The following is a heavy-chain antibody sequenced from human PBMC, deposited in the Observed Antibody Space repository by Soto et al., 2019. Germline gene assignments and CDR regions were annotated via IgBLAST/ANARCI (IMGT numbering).Heavy chain of an antibody. CDR1: GYTFSNYL. CDR2: INAGNGHT. J-gene: IGHJ4*02. Sequence: VQLVQSGAEVKKPGASVKVSCKASGYTFSNYLLHWVRQAPGQGLEWMGWINAGNGHTKYSQKFQGRVTFTRDTSATTAYIELSSLRSEDTAVYYCASPSYGSGSYYWGQGTLVTVSS. D-gene: IGHD3-10*01. CDR3: ASPSYGSGSYY. V-gene: IGHV1-3*01.